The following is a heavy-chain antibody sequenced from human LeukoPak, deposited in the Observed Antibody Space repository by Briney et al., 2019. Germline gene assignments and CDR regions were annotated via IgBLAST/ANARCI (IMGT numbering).Heavy chain of an antibody. CDR3: ARDQYDFWSGYYTGLNYWYFDL. J-gene: IGHJ2*01. V-gene: IGHV4-39*07. D-gene: IGHD3-3*01. CDR2: IYYSGST. CDR1: GGSISSSCYY. Sequence: SETLSLTCTVSGGSISSSCYYWGWIRQPPGKGLEWIGSIYYSGSTYYNPSLKSRVTISVDTSKNQFSLKLSSVTAADTAVYYCARDQYDFWSGYYTGLNYWYFDLWGRGTLVTVSS.